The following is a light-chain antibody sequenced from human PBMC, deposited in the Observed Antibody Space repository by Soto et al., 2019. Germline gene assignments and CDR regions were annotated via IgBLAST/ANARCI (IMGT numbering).Light chain of an antibody. V-gene: IGKV2-30*02. J-gene: IGKJ1*01. CDR1: QSLVHSDGNIY. CDR3: QASTHWPWT. Sequence: DVVMTQSPLSLSVTLGQPASISCTSSQSLVHSDGNIYLNWLLQRPGQSPRRLIYRLSNRDSGVPDRFSGSGSGTDFTMEISRVEAEDVGVYYCQASTHWPWTFGQGTKVEIK. CDR2: RLS.